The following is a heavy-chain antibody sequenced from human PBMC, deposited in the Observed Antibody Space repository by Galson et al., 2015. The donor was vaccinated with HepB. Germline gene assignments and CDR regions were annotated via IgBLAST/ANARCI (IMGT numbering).Heavy chain of an antibody. J-gene: IGHJ6*03. CDR3: AREAGRYSSSSDGYYYYYYMDV. D-gene: IGHD6-6*01. CDR2: IYSAGST. V-gene: IGHV3-53*01. CDR1: GFTVTNNY. Sequence: SLRLSCAASGFTVTNNYMSWVRQAPGKGLEWVSIIYSAGSTYYADSVKGRFTISRDNSKNTLYLQMNNLRAEDTAVYYCAREAGRYSSSSDGYYYYYYMDVWGKGTTVTVSS.